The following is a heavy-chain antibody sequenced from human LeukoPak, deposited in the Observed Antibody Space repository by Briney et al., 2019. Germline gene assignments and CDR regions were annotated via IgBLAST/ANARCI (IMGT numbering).Heavy chain of an antibody. CDR1: GGSISSYY. CDR2: IYYSGST. CDR3: AKGRKDFDTNLGPFDS. V-gene: IGHV4-59*01. Sequence: SETLSLTCTVSGGSISSYYWSWIRQPPGKGLEWIGYIYYSGSTNYNPSLKSRATISVDTSKTQFSLKVTSVTTADTAVYYCAKGRKDFDTNLGPFDSWGQGILVTVSS. D-gene: IGHD3-9*01. J-gene: IGHJ4*02.